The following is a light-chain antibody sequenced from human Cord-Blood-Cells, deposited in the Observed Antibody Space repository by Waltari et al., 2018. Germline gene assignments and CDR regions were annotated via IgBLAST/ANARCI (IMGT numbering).Light chain of an antibody. CDR1: SPNIGAGYD. CDR2: GNS. V-gene: IGLV1-40*01. Sequence: QSVLTQPPSVSGAPGQRVTLSCTGRSPNIGAGYDVHWYQQLPGTAPKLLIYGNSKRPSGVPDRFSGSKSGTSASRAITGLQAEEEADYYCQSYDSSLSGSVFGGGTKLTVL. CDR3: QSYDSSLSGSV. J-gene: IGLJ2*01.